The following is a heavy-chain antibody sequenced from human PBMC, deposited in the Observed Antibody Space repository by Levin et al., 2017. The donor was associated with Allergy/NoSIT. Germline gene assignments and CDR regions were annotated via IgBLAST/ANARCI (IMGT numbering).Heavy chain of an antibody. CDR3: AGASGSVGPFDI. CDR1: EFTFSFYA. D-gene: IGHD3-10*01. V-gene: IGHV3-30-3*01. CDR2: ISYDGSNK. J-gene: IGHJ3*02. Sequence: PGGSLRLSCAASEFTFSFYAMHWVRQAPGKGLEWVALISYDGSNKYYADSVKGRFTISRDNSKNTLYLQLNSLRAEDTAVYYCAGASGSVGPFDIWGQGTMVTVSS.